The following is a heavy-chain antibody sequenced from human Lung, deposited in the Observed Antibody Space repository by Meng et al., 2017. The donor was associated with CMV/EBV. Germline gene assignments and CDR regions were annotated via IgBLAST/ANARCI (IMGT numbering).Heavy chain of an antibody. Sequence: GESXKISCAASGFTFGGYCMSWVRQAPGKGLEWVANIKEDGSAKYYVDSVKGRFTISRDNAKKSLYLQMNSLRAEDTAVYYCARWKPRIDYWGQGTLVTVSS. CDR3: ARWKPRIDY. CDR2: IKEDGSAK. J-gene: IGHJ4*02. CDR1: GFTFGGYC. V-gene: IGHV3-7*01. D-gene: IGHD1-1*01.